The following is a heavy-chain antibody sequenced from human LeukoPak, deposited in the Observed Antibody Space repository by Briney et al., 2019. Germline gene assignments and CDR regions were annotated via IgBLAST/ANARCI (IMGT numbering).Heavy chain of an antibody. J-gene: IGHJ1*01. CDR2: INHSGST. V-gene: IGHV4-34*01. CDR3: ARGVRYSSSWSAEYLQH. Sequence: PSETLSLTSAVYGGSFSGYYWSWIRQPPGKGLEWIGEINHSGSTNYNPSLKSRVTISVDTSKNQFSLKLSSVTAADTAVYYCARGVRYSSSWSAEYLQHWGQGTLVTVSS. CDR1: GGSFSGYY. D-gene: IGHD6-13*01.